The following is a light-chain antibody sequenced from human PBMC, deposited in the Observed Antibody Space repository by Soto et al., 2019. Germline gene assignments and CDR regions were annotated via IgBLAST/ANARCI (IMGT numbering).Light chain of an antibody. CDR3: CSYAGSSTHYV. V-gene: IGLV2-23*02. Sequence: QSALTQPASVSGSPGQSITISCTGTSRAVGSYNLFSWYQQHPGKAPKLMIYEVSKRPSGVSNRFSGSKSGNTASLTISGLQAEDEADYYCCSYAGSSTHYVFGTGTKLTVL. CDR1: SRAVGSYNL. CDR2: EVS. J-gene: IGLJ1*01.